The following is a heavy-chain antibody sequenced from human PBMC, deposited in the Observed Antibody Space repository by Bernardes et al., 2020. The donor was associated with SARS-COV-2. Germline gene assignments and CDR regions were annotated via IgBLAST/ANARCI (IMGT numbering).Heavy chain of an antibody. Sequence: GGSLRLSCAASGFTFDDYAMHWVRQAPGKGLEWVSGISWNSGSIGYADSVKGRFTISRDNAKNSLYLQMNSLRAEDTALYYCAKDPLAAAGTHWGQGTLVTVSS. J-gene: IGHJ4*02. V-gene: IGHV3-9*01. CDR3: AKDPLAAAGTH. D-gene: IGHD6-13*01. CDR1: GFTFDDYA. CDR2: ISWNSGSI.